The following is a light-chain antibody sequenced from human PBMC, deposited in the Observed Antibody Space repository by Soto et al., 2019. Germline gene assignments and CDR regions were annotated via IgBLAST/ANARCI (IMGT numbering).Light chain of an antibody. CDR2: GAS. V-gene: IGKV3-20*01. Sequence: EIVLTQSPGTLSLSPGERATLSCRASQSVSSSYLAWYQQKPGQAPRLLINGASSRATGIPDRFSGSGSGTDFTLTISRLEPEDFAVYYCQQYSSSPGLTFGGGTKVEIK. CDR3: QQYSSSPGLT. CDR1: QSVSSSY. J-gene: IGKJ4*01.